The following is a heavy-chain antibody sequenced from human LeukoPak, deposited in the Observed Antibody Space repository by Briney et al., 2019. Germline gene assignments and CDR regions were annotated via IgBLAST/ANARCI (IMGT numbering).Heavy chain of an antibody. CDR1: GFIFSSYW. CDR3: ASAPADGSGYYNFDQ. CDR2: IREDGSEK. Sequence: GGTLRLSCAASGFIFSSYWMSWVRQAPGKGLEWVANIREDGSEKYYVDSVKGRFTISRDNAKNSLYLQMNSLRAEDTAVYYCASAPADGSGYYNFDQWGQGTLVTVSS. V-gene: IGHV3-7*01. J-gene: IGHJ4*02. D-gene: IGHD3-22*01.